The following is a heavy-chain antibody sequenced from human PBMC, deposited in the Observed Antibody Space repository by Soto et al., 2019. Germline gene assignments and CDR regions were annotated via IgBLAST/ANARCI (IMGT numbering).Heavy chain of an antibody. CDR3: ARDLTSTNWGYYYYYGMDV. Sequence: EVQVVESGGGLVQPGGSLRLSCAASGFIFSSYWMHWVRQVPGKGPVWVARINSDGRNTKYTDSVKGRFTISRDNAKNTLYLQMNSLRAEDTAVYYCARDLTSTNWGYYYYYGMDVWGQGTTVTVSS. CDR2: INSDGRNT. D-gene: IGHD7-27*01. V-gene: IGHV3-74*03. J-gene: IGHJ6*02. CDR1: GFIFSSYW.